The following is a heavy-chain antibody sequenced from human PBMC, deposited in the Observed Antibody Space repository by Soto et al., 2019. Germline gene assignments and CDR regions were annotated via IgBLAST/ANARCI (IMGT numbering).Heavy chain of an antibody. CDR3: ARGSGSDSSSWYYFDY. D-gene: IGHD6-13*01. J-gene: IGHJ4*02. Sequence: PSETLSLTCAVYGGSFSGYYWSWIRQPPGKGLEWIGEINHSGSTNYNPSLKSRVTISVDTSKNQFSLKLSSVTAADTAVYYCARGSGSDSSSWYYFDYWGQGTLVTGLL. V-gene: IGHV4-34*01. CDR1: GGSFSGYY. CDR2: INHSGST.